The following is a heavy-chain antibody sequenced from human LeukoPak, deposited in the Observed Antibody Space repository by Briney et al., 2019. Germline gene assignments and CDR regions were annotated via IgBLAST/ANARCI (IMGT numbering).Heavy chain of an antibody. Sequence: ASVKVSCKTSGDTFGSYAFSWVRQAPGQGLEWMGVITPIFGTTYYAQKFQDRVSITADGSTSTTYIELSGLTSEDTAIYYCVRDAGSSWSVGASDIWGQGTMVAVSS. D-gene: IGHD6-13*01. CDR2: ITPIFGTT. V-gene: IGHV1-69*01. CDR3: VRDAGSSWSVGASDI. CDR1: GDTFGSYA. J-gene: IGHJ3*02.